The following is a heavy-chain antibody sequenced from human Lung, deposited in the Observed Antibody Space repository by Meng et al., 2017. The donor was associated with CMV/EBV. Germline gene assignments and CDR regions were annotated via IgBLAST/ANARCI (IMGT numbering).Heavy chain of an antibody. J-gene: IGHJ3*02. D-gene: IGHD6-6*01. V-gene: IGHV3-30*04. Sequence: LXCAASGFPFSSYAMHWVRQAPGKGLEWVAVISFDGSNKYYADSVKGRFTISRDISKNTLYLQMNSLRAEDTAVYYCARDALYSTSAAFDIWGQGTMVTVSS. CDR3: ARDALYSTSAAFDI. CDR1: GFPFSSYA. CDR2: ISFDGSNK.